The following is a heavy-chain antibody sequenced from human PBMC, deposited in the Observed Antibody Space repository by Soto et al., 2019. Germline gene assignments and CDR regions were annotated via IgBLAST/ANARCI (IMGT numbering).Heavy chain of an antibody. CDR2: INHSGST. Sequence: SETLSLTCAVYGGSFSGYYWSWIRQPPGKGLEWIGEINHSGSTNYNPSLKSRVTISVDTSKNQFSLKLISVTAADTAVYYCASDYGDYITAYWGQGTLVTVS. V-gene: IGHV4-34*01. D-gene: IGHD4-17*01. CDR1: GGSFSGYY. J-gene: IGHJ4*02. CDR3: ASDYGDYITAY.